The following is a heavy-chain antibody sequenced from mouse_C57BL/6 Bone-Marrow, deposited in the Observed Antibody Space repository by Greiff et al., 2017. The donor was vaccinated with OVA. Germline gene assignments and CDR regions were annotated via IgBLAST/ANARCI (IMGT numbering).Heavy chain of an antibody. Sequence: EVNVVESGGGLVKPGGSLKLSCAASGFTFSSYAMSWVRQTPEKRLEWVATISDGGSYTYYPDNVKGRFTISRDNAKNNLYLQMSHLKSEDTAMYYCARDGWYPYWGQGTLVTVSA. CDR1: GFTFSSYA. V-gene: IGHV5-4*01. CDR3: ARDGWYPY. D-gene: IGHD2-1*01. J-gene: IGHJ3*01. CDR2: ISDGGSYT.